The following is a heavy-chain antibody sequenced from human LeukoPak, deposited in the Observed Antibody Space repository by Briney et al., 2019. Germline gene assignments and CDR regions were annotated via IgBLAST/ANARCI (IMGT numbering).Heavy chain of an antibody. Sequence: GGSLRLSCAASGFTFDSYSMSWVRQAPGKGLEWVSYITSGSSTIYYPDSVKGRFTISRDNAKNSLYLQMNSLRAEDTAVYYCARRLLTGYYEFWGQGTLVTVSS. D-gene: IGHD3-9*01. V-gene: IGHV3-48*04. CDR3: ARRLLTGYYEF. CDR2: ITSGSSTI. CDR1: GFTFDSYS. J-gene: IGHJ4*02.